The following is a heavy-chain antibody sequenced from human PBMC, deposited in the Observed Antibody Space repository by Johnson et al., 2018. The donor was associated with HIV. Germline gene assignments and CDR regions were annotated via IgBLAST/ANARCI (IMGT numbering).Heavy chain of an antibody. CDR1: GFTFSSYA. J-gene: IGHJ3*01. D-gene: IGHD3-10*01. Sequence: QVQLVESGGGVVQPGRSLRLSCAASGFTFSSYAMHWVRQAPGKGLEWVAVISYDGSNKYYADSVKGRFTISRDNSKNTLYVQMNSLRGGDTAVYYGAKSTQEIIFRESGPYGAFDVWGQGTMVTVSS. CDR2: ISYDGSNK. CDR3: AKSTQEIIFRESGPYGAFDV. V-gene: IGHV3-30-3*02.